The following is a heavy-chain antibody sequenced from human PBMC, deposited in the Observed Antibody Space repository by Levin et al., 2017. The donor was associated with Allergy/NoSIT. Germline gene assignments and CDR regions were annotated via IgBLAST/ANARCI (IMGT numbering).Heavy chain of an antibody. CDR2: ISGSGGST. CDR1: GFTFSSYA. D-gene: IGHD4-17*01. V-gene: IGHV3-23*01. Sequence: HAGGSLRLSCAASGFTFSSYAMSWVRQAPGKGLEWVSAISGSGGSTYYADSVKGRFTISRDNSKNTLYLQMNSLSAEDTAVYYCAKDRAAVTTLYYFDYGGQGTLVTVSS. CDR3: AKDRAAVTTLYYFDY. J-gene: IGHJ4*02.